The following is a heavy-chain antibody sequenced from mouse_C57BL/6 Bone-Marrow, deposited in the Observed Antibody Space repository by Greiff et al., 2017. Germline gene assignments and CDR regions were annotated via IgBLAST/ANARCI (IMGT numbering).Heavy chain of an antibody. Sequence: VKLQQPGAELVKPGASVKLSCKASGYTFTSYWMHWVKQRPGRGLEWIGRIDPNSGGTKYNEKFKSKATLTVDKPSSTAYMQLSSLTSEDSAVYYCAITTVVAVDWYFDVWGTGTTVTVSS. CDR3: AITTVVAVDWYFDV. CDR2: IDPNSGGT. D-gene: IGHD1-1*01. V-gene: IGHV1-72*01. CDR1: GYTFTSYW. J-gene: IGHJ1*03.